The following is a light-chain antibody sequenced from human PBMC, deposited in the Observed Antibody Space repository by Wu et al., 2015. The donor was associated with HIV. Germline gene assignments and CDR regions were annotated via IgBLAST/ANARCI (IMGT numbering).Light chain of an antibody. Sequence: TRSPGMLSLSPGERATLSCRASQNVAHDYLAWYQQKPGKPPKVLIYAASTLQSGVPSRFSGSGSGTDFTLTISSLQPEDVATYYCQKYNTAPWTFGQGTKVEMK. J-gene: IGKJ1*01. V-gene: IGKV1-27*01. CDR2: AAS. CDR3: QKYNTAPWT. CDR1: QNVAHDY.